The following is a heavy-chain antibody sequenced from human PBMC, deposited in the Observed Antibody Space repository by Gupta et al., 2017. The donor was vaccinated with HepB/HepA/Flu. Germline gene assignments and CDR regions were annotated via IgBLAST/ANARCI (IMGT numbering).Heavy chain of an antibody. CDR1: GGSFSGYY. V-gene: IGHV4-34*01. J-gene: IGHJ6*02. CDR2: INHSGST. D-gene: IGHD3-10*01. Sequence: QVQLQQWGAGLLKPSETLSLTCAVYGGSFSGYYWSWIRQPPGKGLEWIGEINHSGSTNYNPSLKSRVTISVDTSKNQFSLKLSSVTAADTAVYYCARGRAYRGLWGVDTYGMDVWGQGTTVTVSS. CDR3: ARGRAYRGLWGVDTYGMDV.